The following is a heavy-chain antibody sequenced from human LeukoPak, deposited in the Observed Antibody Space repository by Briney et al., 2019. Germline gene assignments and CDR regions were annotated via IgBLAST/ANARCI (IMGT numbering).Heavy chain of an antibody. V-gene: IGHV4-59*12. D-gene: IGHD2-21*01. Sequence: SETLSLTCTVSVGSISRYYCSLIRHPPGKGLEWSGYIYYIGSTNYNPSLKSRVTISVDTSKNQFSLKLRSVTAADPAVYYCARVKGVVNAIIDYWGQGTLVTVSS. CDR3: ARVKGVVNAIIDY. J-gene: IGHJ4*02. CDR1: VGSISRYY. CDR2: IYYIGST.